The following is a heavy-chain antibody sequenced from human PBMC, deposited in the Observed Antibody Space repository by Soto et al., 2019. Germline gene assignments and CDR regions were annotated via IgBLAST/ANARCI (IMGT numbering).Heavy chain of an antibody. CDR3: ARGSTIVRGAPSWFDP. J-gene: IGHJ5*02. V-gene: IGHV1-69*02. D-gene: IGHD3-10*01. CDR1: GGTFSRYT. Sequence: SVKVSCKASGGTFSRYTINWVRQTPGQGLEWMGRIIPIAAIANYTQKFQGRVTITVDKSSTTAYMELSSLRSDDTAVYYCARGSTIVRGAPSWFDPWGQGTLVTVSS. CDR2: IIPIAAIA.